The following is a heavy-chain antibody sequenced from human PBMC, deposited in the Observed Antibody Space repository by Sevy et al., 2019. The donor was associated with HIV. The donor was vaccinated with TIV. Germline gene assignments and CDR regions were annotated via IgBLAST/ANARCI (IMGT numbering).Heavy chain of an antibody. D-gene: IGHD6-13*01. CDR2: NFYSGST. CDR1: GDSVSSGNYY. CDR3: AGAAPGYYYAMDV. J-gene: IGHJ6*02. V-gene: IGHV4-61*01. Sequence: SETLSLTCTVSGDSVSSGNYYWSWIRQPPGKGLEWIGYNFYSGSTTYNPSLKSRVTISVDTSKNQFSLKLSSVTAADKAVYYCAGAAPGYYYAMDVWGQGTTVTVSS.